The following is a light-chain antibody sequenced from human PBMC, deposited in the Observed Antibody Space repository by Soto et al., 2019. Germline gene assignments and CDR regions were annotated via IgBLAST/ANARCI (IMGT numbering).Light chain of an antibody. CDR2: GAS. Sequence: ENVLTQSPATLSLCPGERATLSCRASRSVASNLAWYQHKPGQGPRLLLYGASTRASGIPARFSGSGSGTEFTLTISSLQPEDFAVYYCQQYQQWPFYTFGQGTKVDIK. CDR3: QQYQQWPFYT. J-gene: IGKJ2*01. CDR1: RSVASN. V-gene: IGKV3-15*01.